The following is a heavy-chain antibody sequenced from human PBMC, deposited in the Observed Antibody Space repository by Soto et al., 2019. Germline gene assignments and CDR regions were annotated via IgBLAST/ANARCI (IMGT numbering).Heavy chain of an antibody. J-gene: IGHJ4*02. CDR1: GFTFSSYG. CDR3: ANSRTRYDSSGYYPDY. CDR2: ISYDGSNK. V-gene: IGHV3-30*18. D-gene: IGHD3-22*01. Sequence: GGSLRLSCAASGFTFSSYGMHWVRQAPGKGLEWVAVISYDGSNKYYADSVKGRFTISRDNSKNTLYLQMNSLRAEDTAVYYCANSRTRYDSSGYYPDYWGQGTLVTVSS.